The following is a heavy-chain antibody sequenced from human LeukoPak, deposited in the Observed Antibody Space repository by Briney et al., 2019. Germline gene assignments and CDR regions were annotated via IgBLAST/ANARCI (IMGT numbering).Heavy chain of an antibody. V-gene: IGHV3-7*01. CDR3: VRALWFGETFFDF. D-gene: IGHD3-10*01. J-gene: IGHJ4*02. Sequence: GGSLRLSCAASGFTFSGYWMMWVRQARGKGLEWVANIKQDGSEQYYVDSVKGRFTISRDNAKNSLYLQMNSLRAEDTALYYCVRALWFGETFFDFWGQGALVTVSS. CDR2: IKQDGSEQ. CDR1: GFTFSGYW.